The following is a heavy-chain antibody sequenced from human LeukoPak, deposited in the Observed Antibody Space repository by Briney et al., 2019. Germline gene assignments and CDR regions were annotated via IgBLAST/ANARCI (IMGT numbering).Heavy chain of an antibody. CDR1: GFTFSSYS. Sequence: PGGSLRLSCAASGFTFSSYSMKWVRQAPGKGLEWVSSISSSSSHIYYADSVKGRFTISRDNAKNSLYLQMNSLRAEDTAVYYCARGGCSSASCAFDYWGLGTLVTVSS. CDR3: ARGGCSSASCAFDY. J-gene: IGHJ4*02. D-gene: IGHD2-2*01. V-gene: IGHV3-21*01. CDR2: ISSSSSHI.